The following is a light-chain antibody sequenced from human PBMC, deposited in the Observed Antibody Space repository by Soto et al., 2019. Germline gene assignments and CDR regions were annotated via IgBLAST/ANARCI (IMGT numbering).Light chain of an antibody. CDR1: QSVSSSH. CDR3: QQRSNWRVT. Sequence: EIVLTQSPGTLSLSPGERATLSCRASQSVSSSHLAWYQHKPGQAPRLLIYAASSRATGSPDRFSGSGSGTDFTLTISSLEPEDIAVYYCQQRSNWRVTFGGGTRLEIK. J-gene: IGKJ5*01. CDR2: AAS. V-gene: IGKV3D-20*02.